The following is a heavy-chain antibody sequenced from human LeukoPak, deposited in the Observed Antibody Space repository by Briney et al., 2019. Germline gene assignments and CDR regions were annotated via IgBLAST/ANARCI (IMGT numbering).Heavy chain of an antibody. Sequence: ASVKVSCKASGYTFTGYYMHWVRQAPGQGLEWMGWINPNSGGTNYAQKFQGRVTMTRDTSISTAYMELSRLRSDDTAVYYCAREVVVVVAATPMPDWDLDYWGQGTLVTVSS. CDR3: AREVVVVVAATPMPDWDLDY. J-gene: IGHJ4*02. D-gene: IGHD2-15*01. V-gene: IGHV1-2*02. CDR2: INPNSGGT. CDR1: GYTFTGYY.